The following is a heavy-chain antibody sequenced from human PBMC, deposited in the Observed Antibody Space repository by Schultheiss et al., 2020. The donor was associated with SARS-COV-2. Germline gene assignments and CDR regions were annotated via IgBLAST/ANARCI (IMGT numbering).Heavy chain of an antibody. J-gene: IGHJ4*02. CDR3: ARHSRGLPGLYYFDY. CDR2: IYPGDSDT. CDR1: GYSFTSYW. V-gene: IGHV5-51*01. Sequence: GGSLRLSCKGSGYSFTSYWIGWVRQMPGKGLEWMGIIYPGDSDTRYSPSFQGQVTISADKSISTAYLQWSSLKASDTAMYYCARHSRGLPGLYYFDYWGQGTLVTVSS.